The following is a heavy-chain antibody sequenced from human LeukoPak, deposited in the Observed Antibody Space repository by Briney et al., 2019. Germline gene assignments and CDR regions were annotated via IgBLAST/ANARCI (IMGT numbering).Heavy chain of an antibody. D-gene: IGHD2-21*02. V-gene: IGHV1-2*02. J-gene: IGHJ4*02. CDR1: GYTFNGYF. CDR2: INPPSGGT. CDR3: ARWGMVGRTYRGGDCYPDWEYYFDY. Sequence: GASVRVSCKASGYTFNGYFMHWVRQAPGQGLEWMGWINPPSGGTHSAQKFQGSVTMTRDTSISTVYVELSRLRSDDKAVYYCARWGMVGRTYRGGDCYPDWEYYFDYWGQGTLVTVSS.